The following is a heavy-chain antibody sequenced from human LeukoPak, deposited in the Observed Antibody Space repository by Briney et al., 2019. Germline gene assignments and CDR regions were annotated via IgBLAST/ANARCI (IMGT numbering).Heavy chain of an antibody. CDR2: ISGSSSCI. Sequence: GGSLRLSCAASGFTFSSYSMNWVRQAPGKGLEWVSSISGSSSCIYYADSVKGRFTISRDNAKNSLYLQMNSLRAEDTAVYYCARDPLSSGYYYREYYFDYWGQGTLVTVSS. D-gene: IGHD3-22*01. V-gene: IGHV3-21*01. CDR3: ARDPLSSGYYYREYYFDY. CDR1: GFTFSSYS. J-gene: IGHJ4*02.